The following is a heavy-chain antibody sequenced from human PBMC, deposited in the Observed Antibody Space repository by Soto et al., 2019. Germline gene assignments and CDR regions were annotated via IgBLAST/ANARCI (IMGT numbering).Heavy chain of an antibody. V-gene: IGHV3-23*01. CDR1: GFTFSSNW. CDR2: IIGSGGST. CDR3: AKSIRGSGWANFDY. J-gene: IGHJ4*02. D-gene: IGHD6-19*01. Sequence: GGSLRLSCAASGFTFSSNWMSWVRQAPGKGLEWVSAIIGSGGSTYYADSVRGRFTISRDNSKNTLYLQMNSLRAEDTAVYYCAKSIRGSGWANFDYWGQGTLVTVSS.